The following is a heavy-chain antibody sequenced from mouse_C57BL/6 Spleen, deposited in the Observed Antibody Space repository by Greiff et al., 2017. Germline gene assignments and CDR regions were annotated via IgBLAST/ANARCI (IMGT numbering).Heavy chain of an antibody. V-gene: IGHV5-9-1*02. CDR2: ISSGGDYI. CDR1: GFTFSSYA. D-gene: IGHD2-12*01. CDR3: TRDGDYSLFAY. J-gene: IGHJ3*01. Sequence: EVKLMESGEGLVKPGGSLKLSCAASGFTFSSYAMSWVRQTPEKRLEWVAYISSGGDYIYYADTVKGRFTISRDNARNTLYLQMSSLKSEDTAMYYCTRDGDYSLFAYWGQGTLVTVSA.